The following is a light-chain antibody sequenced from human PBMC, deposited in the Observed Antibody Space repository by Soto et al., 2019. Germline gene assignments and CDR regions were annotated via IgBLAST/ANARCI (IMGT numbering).Light chain of an antibody. Sequence: QSVLTQPPSVSAAPGQKATISCSGSSSNIGNNFVSWYQQRPGTAPKLLIYDDNKRPSGIPDRFSGSKSGTSATLGITGFQTGDEADYYCGSWDSSLSAYVFGTGTKVTVL. V-gene: IGLV1-51*01. CDR3: GSWDSSLSAYV. J-gene: IGLJ1*01. CDR1: SSNIGNNF. CDR2: DDN.